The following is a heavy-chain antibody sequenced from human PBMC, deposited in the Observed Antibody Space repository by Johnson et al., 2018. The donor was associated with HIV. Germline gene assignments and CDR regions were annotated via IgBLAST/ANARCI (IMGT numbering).Heavy chain of an antibody. D-gene: IGHD1-26*01. CDR2: IKQDGSEK. CDR3: ARSSWGGSSLGAFDI. V-gene: IGHV3-7*01. J-gene: IGHJ3*02. CDR1: GFTFRSYW. Sequence: VQLVESGGGVVQPGGSLRLSCAVSGFTFRSYWMTWVRQAPGKGLEWVTNIKQDGSEKYYVDSVKGRFTISRDNANNSLYLQMNSLRAGDTAVYYCARSSWGGSSLGAFDIWGQGTMVTVSS.